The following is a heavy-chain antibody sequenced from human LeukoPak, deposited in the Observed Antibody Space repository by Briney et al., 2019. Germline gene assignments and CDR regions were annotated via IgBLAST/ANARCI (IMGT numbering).Heavy chain of an antibody. J-gene: IGHJ4*02. CDR3: ARDRGIAARGAYGY. CDR1: GYTLTSYG. CDR2: ISAYSGNK. D-gene: IGHD6-6*01. Sequence: AASVKVSCKASGYTLTSYGISWVRQAPGQGLEWMGWISAYSGNKNYAQKLQGRVTMTTDTSTSTAYMELRSLRSDDTAVYYCARDRGIAARGAYGYWGQGTLVTVSS. V-gene: IGHV1-18*01.